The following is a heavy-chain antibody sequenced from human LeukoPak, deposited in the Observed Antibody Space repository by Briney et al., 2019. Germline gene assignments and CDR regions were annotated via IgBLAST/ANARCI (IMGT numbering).Heavy chain of an antibody. CDR3: VNPYCSGGSCYEGAFDY. CDR1: GFTFSSYA. CDR2: ISSNGGST. Sequence: GGSLRLSCSASGFTFSSYAMHWVRQAPGKGLEYVSAISSNGGSTYYADSVKRRFTISRDNSKNTLYLQMSSLRAEDTAVYYCVNPYCSGGSCYEGAFDYWGQGTLVTVSS. D-gene: IGHD2-15*01. J-gene: IGHJ4*02. V-gene: IGHV3-64D*06.